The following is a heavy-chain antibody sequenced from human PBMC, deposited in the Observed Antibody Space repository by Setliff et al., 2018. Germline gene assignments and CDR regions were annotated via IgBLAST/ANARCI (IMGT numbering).Heavy chain of an antibody. CDR1: GESFSNNY. V-gene: IGHV4-34*01. D-gene: IGHD6-13*01. CDR2: SNHGGST. Sequence: PSETLSLTCSVYGESFSNNYWSWIRQSPGRGLEWIGESNHGGSTSYNPSLKSRLTMSVDTSKNQFSLKLSSVTAADTAVYYCARDLAAAGQEDAFDIWGQGTMVTVSS. J-gene: IGHJ3*02. CDR3: ARDLAAAGQEDAFDI.